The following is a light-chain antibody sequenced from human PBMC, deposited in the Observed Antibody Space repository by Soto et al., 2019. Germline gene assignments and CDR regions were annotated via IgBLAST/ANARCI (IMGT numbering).Light chain of an antibody. J-gene: IGLJ2*01. V-gene: IGLV1-47*01. CDR2: RNS. Sequence: QSVLTQPPSASGTPGQRVTISCSGSSSNIGSNYVFWYQQLPGTAPKVLMYRNSQRPSGVPDRFSGSKSGTSASLAISGLRLEDEADYYCASWDDSLSGFVVFGGGTKLTVL. CDR3: ASWDDSLSGFVV. CDR1: SSNIGSNY.